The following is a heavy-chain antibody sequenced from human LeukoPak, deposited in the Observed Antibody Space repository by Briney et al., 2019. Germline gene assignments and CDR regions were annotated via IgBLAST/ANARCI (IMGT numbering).Heavy chain of an antibody. V-gene: IGHV1-18*01. CDR2: ISAYSGNT. CDR3: ARGADTGSYGSLVYFDY. J-gene: IGHJ4*02. Sequence: ASVKVSFKASGYTFTSYGISWVRQAPGQGLEWMGLISAYSGNTNFAQKLQGRVTMTTDTSTSTAYMELRSLRSDDTAVYFCARGADTGSYGSLVYFDYWGQRTLVTVSS. CDR1: GYTFTSYG. D-gene: IGHD3-16*01.